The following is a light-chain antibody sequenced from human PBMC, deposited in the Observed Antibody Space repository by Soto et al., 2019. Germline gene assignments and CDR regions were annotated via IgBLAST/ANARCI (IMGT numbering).Light chain of an antibody. J-gene: IGLJ3*02. CDR2: EVN. Sequence: QSVLTQPPSASGSPGQSVTISCTGTSSDVGGYNYVSWYHQHPGKAPKLMIYEVNKRPSGVPDRFSGSKSGNTASLTGSGLQAEDEADYYCSSYAGSTNWVFGGGTKVTVL. V-gene: IGLV2-8*01. CDR1: SSDVGGYNY. CDR3: SSYAGSTNWV.